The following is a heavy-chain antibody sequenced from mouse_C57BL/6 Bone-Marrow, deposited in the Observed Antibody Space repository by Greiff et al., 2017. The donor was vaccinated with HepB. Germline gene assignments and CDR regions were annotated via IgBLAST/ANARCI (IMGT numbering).Heavy chain of an antibody. V-gene: IGHV1-64*01. Sequence: QVQLKQPGAELVKPGASVKLSCKASGYTFTSYWMHWVKQRPGQGLEWIGMIHPNSGSTNYNEKFKSKATLTVDKSSSTAYMQLSSLTSEDSAVYYCAREVDGYYYAMDYWGQGTSVTVSS. J-gene: IGHJ4*01. D-gene: IGHD2-3*01. CDR2: IHPNSGST. CDR3: AREVDGYYYAMDY. CDR1: GYTFTSYW.